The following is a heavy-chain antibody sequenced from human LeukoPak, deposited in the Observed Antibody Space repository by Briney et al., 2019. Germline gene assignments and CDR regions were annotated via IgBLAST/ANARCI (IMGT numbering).Heavy chain of an antibody. V-gene: IGHV3-20*04. CDR1: GFTFDDYG. CDR3: VRDLYRIVVVPHYFDY. D-gene: IGHD3-22*01. J-gene: IGHJ4*02. CDR2: INWNGGST. Sequence: GGSLRLSCAASGFTFDDYGLSWVRQAPGKGLEWVSGINWNGGSTGYADSVKGRFTISRDNAKNSLYLQMNSLRAEDTAVYYCVRDLYRIVVVPHYFDYWGQGTLVTVSS.